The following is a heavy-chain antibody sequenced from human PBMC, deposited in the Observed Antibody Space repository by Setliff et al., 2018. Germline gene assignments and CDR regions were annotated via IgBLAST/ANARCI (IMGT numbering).Heavy chain of an antibody. CDR1: GGSISSSNYY. V-gene: IGHV4-39*01. CDR3: ARPHNSGWRPDAFDI. J-gene: IGHJ3*02. Sequence: PSETLSLTCTVSGGSISSSNYYWGWIRQPPGKGLEWIGSIYYSGSTYYNPSLKSRVTISVDTSKNQFSLKLGSVTAADTAVYYCARPHNSGWRPDAFDIWGQGTMVTVSS. D-gene: IGHD6-19*01. CDR2: IYYSGST.